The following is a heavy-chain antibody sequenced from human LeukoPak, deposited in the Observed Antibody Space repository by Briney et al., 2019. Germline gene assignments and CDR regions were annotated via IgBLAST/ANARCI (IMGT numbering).Heavy chain of an antibody. J-gene: IGHJ4*02. Sequence: SETLSLTCTVSGGSVSSGSYYWSWIRQPPGKGLEWIGYIYYSGSTNYNPSLKSRVTISVDTSKNQFSLKLSSVTAADTGVYYCASYCSSTSCYADFDYWGQGTLVTVSS. CDR1: GGSVSSGSYY. CDR3: ASYCSSTSCYADFDY. D-gene: IGHD2-2*01. CDR2: IYYSGST. V-gene: IGHV4-61*01.